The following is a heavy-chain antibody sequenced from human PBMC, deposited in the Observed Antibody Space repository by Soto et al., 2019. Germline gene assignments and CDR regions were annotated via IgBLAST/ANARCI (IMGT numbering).Heavy chain of an antibody. D-gene: IGHD6-19*01. CDR2: IYYSGTT. CDR1: NGSIFNYY. Sequence: PSETLSLTCTVSNGSIFNYYWSWIRQSPGKGLEWIGYIYYSGTTNYNPSLKSRVTMSVDTSKNQFSLKLSSVTAADSAVYFCARDQAGYYFACWGQGTVVTASS. V-gene: IGHV4-59*01. CDR3: ARDQAGYYFAC. J-gene: IGHJ4*02.